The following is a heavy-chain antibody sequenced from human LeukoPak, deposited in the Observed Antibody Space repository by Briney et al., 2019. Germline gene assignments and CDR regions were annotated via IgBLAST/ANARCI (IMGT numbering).Heavy chain of an antibody. CDR2: ISYDGSNK. D-gene: IGHD1-7*01. CDR1: GFTFSSYG. J-gene: IGHJ6*02. Sequence: GRSLRLSCAASGFTFSSYGMHWIRQAPGKGLEWVAVISYDGSNKYYADSVKGRFTISRDNSKSTLYLQMNSLRAEDTAVYYCAKDLGGTTTYYYYGMDVWGQGTTVTVSS. CDR3: AKDLGGTTTYYYYGMDV. V-gene: IGHV3-30*18.